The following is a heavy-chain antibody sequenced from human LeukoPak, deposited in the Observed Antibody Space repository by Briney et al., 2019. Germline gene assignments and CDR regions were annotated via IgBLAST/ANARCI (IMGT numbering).Heavy chain of an antibody. Sequence: PGRSLRLSCAASGFTFSSYAMHWVRQAPGKGLEWVAVLSYDGSNKYYADSVKGRFTISRDNSKNKLSLQMNSLRAEDTGVYYCARGGGTTVTQDGYYFDYWGQGSLVTVSS. V-gene: IGHV3-30-3*01. J-gene: IGHJ4*02. CDR1: GFTFSSYA. D-gene: IGHD4-17*01. CDR3: ARGGGTTVTQDGYYFDY. CDR2: LSYDGSNK.